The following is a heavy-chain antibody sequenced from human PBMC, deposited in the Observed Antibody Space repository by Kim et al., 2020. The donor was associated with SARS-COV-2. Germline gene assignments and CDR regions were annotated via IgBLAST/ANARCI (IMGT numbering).Heavy chain of an antibody. J-gene: IGHJ4*02. CDR1: GGSISSSNW. D-gene: IGHD1-26*01. CDR2: IYHSGST. Sequence: LETLSLTCAVSGGSISSSNWWSWVRQPPGKGLEWIGEIYHSGSTNYNPSLKSRVTISVDKSKNQFSLKLSSVTAADTAVYYCARAEGSYSHFDYWGQGTLGTVSS. V-gene: IGHV4-4*02. CDR3: ARAEGSYSHFDY.